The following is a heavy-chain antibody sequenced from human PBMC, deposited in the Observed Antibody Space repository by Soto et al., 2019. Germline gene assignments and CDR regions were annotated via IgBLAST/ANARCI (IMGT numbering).Heavy chain of an antibody. CDR1: GFSLSTSGMR. J-gene: IGHJ4*02. D-gene: IGHD3-22*01. Sequence: GPTLVNPTQTRTLTCTFSGFSLSTSGMRVSWIRQPPGKALEWLARIDWDDDKFYSTSLKTRLTISKDTSKNQVDLTMTNMDPVDTATYYCARMYDSSGYYDYWGQGTLVTVSS. V-gene: IGHV2-70*04. CDR3: ARMYDSSGYYDY. CDR2: IDWDDDK.